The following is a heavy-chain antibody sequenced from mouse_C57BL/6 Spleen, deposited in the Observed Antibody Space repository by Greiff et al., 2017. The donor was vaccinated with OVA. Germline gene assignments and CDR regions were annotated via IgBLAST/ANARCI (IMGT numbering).Heavy chain of an antibody. CDR1: GYTFTSYW. V-gene: IGHV1-64*01. D-gene: IGHD2-5*01. CDR3: ARGSNSPFAY. J-gene: IGHJ3*01. Sequence: QVQLKQPGAELVKPGASVKLSCKASGYTFTSYWMHWVKQRPGQGLEWIGMIHPNSGSTNYNEKFKSKATLTVDKSSSTAYMQLSSLTSEDSAVYYCARGSNSPFAYWGQGTLVTVSA. CDR2: IHPNSGST.